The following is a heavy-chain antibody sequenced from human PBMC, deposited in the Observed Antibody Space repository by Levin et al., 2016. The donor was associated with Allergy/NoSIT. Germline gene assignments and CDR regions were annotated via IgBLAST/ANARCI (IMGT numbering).Heavy chain of an antibody. CDR3: ARGVDSSSRAYYYGMDV. CDR1: GDSVSSNSAA. D-gene: IGHD6-13*01. CDR2: TYYRSKWYN. Sequence: SQTLSLTCAISGDSVSSNSAAWNWIRQSPSRGLEWLGRTYYRSKWYNDYAVSVKSRITINPDTSKNQFSLQLNSVTPEDTAVYYCARGVDSSSRAYYYGMDVWGQGTTVTVSS. J-gene: IGHJ6*02. V-gene: IGHV6-1*01.